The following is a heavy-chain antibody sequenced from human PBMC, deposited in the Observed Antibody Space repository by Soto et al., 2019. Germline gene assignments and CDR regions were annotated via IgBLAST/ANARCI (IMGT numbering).Heavy chain of an antibody. CDR2: FDPEDGET. J-gene: IGHJ6*03. Sequence: SVKGSRKGSGYTLTEVSMGCVRQDPGKGLEWMGGFDPEDGETIYAQKFQGRVTMTEDTSTDTAYMELSSLRSEDTALSDCATDSRSDPVEGTGRILSYMDVRGKGTTDIVFS. CDR1: GYTLTEVS. V-gene: IGHV1-24*01. CDR3: ATDSRSDPVEGTGRILSYMDV. D-gene: IGHD1-1*01.